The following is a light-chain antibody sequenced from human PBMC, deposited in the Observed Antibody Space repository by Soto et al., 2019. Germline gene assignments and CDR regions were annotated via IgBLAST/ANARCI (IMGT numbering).Light chain of an antibody. V-gene: IGLV2-8*01. CDR3: SSYAGSNIPVV. Sequence: QSALTQPPSASGSPGQSVTISCTGTSSDVGGYNVVSWYQQHPGKAPKLIIYDVTKRPSGVPDRFSGSKSGTTASLTVSGQHADEDADYYRSSYAGSNIPVVFGGGTKLTVL. CDR2: DVT. CDR1: SSDVGGYNV. J-gene: IGLJ3*02.